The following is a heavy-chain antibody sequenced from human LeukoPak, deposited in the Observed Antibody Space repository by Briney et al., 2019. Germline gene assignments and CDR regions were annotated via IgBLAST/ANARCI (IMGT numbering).Heavy chain of an antibody. CDR1: GGSFSGYY. J-gene: IGHJ6*03. CDR3: ARGGNYGSGSYLYYYYYMDV. V-gene: IGHV4-34*01. Sequence: SETLSLTCAVYGGSFSGYYWSWIRQPPGKGLEWIGEINHSGSTNYNPSLKSRVTISVDTSKNQFPLKLSSVTAVDTAVYYCARGGNYGSGSYLYYYYYMDVWGKGTTVTVSS. CDR2: INHSGST. D-gene: IGHD3-10*01.